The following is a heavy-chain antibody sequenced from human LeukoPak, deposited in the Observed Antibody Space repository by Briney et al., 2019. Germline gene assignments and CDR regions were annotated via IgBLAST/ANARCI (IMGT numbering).Heavy chain of an antibody. J-gene: IGHJ5*02. V-gene: IGHV3-74*01. CDR2: INHDGSST. CDR1: GFTFSSYW. Sequence: GGSLRLSCAASGFTFSSYWMHWVRQAPGKGLVWVSRINHDGSSTNYADSVKGRFTISRDNAKNTVYLQMNSLRAEDTAVYYCVRDWGYDSSGYWQKYFDTWGQGTLVTVSS. D-gene: IGHD3-22*01. CDR3: VRDWGYDSSGYWQKYFDT.